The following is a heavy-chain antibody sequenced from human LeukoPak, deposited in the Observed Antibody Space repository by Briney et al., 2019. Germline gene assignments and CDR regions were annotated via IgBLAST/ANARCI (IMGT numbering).Heavy chain of an antibody. J-gene: IGHJ4*02. Sequence: SETLSLTCTVSGGSVSNSSYYWGWIRQPPGKGLEWIGSIYFPGTTYYNPSLKSRVTISIDTAKNQFSLKLTAVTAADTAVYYCARHSWYGTFHNWGQGTLVTVSS. CDR1: GGSVSNSSYY. V-gene: IGHV4-39*01. CDR2: IYFPGTT. D-gene: IGHD6-13*01. CDR3: ARHSWYGTFHN.